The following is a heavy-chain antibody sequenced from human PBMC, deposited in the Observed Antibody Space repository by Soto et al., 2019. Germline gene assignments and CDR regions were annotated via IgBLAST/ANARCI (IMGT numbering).Heavy chain of an antibody. D-gene: IGHD5-18*01. CDR1: GGTFSSYA. CDR2: IIPIFGTA. Sequence: QVQLVQSGAEVKKPGSSVKVSCKASGGTFSSYAISWVRQAPGQGLEWMGGIIPIFGTATFAQKFHGRVTITADDSPSTAYMELSSLRSEDTAVYYCARGHIAMVNVFDPWVQGTLVTVSS. CDR3: ARGHIAMVNVFDP. J-gene: IGHJ5*02. V-gene: IGHV1-69*01.